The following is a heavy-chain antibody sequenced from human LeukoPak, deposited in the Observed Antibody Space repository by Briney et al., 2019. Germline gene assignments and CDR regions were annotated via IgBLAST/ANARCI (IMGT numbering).Heavy chain of an antibody. V-gene: IGHV1-18*01. CDR2: ISAYNGNT. J-gene: IGHJ4*02. CDR3: ARDLHPIASTGIVDY. D-gene: IGHD6-13*01. Sequence: ASVKVSCKASGYTFTSYGITWVRQAPGQGLEWMGWISAYNGNTNYAQKLQGRVTMTTDTSTSTAYMELRSLRSDDTAVYYCARDLHPIASTGIVDYWGQGTLVTVSS. CDR1: GYTFTSYG.